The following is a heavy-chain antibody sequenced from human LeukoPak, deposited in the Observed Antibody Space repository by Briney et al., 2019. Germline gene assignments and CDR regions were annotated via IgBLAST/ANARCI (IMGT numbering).Heavy chain of an antibody. CDR3: AKRWEHDAFDI. J-gene: IGHJ3*02. Sequence: KSGGSLRLSCAASGFTFSSYWMSWVRQAPGKGLEWVSSISSSSSYIYYADSVKGRFTISRDNAKNSLYLQMNSLRAEDTAVYYCAKRWEHDAFDIWGQGTMVTVSS. CDR2: ISSSSSYI. V-gene: IGHV3-21*01. CDR1: GFTFSSYW. D-gene: IGHD1-26*01.